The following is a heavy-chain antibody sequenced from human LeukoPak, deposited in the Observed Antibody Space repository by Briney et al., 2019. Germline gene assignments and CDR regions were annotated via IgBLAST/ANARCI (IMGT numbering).Heavy chain of an antibody. J-gene: IGHJ4*02. Sequence: ASVKVSCKASGYTFTTFGITWVRQAPGQGREGMGWISAYTGNTNYAPKFQGRVTITTDTSTSTAHMELRSLTSDDTAVYYCARVASTTCDCPDYFDYWGQGTLVTVSS. CDR3: ARVASTTCDCPDYFDY. D-gene: IGHD2-2*01. CDR1: GYTFTTFG. V-gene: IGHV1-18*01. CDR2: ISAYTGNT.